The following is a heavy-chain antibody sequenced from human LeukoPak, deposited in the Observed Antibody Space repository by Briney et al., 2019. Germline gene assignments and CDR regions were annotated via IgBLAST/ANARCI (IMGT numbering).Heavy chain of an antibody. J-gene: IGHJ6*04. V-gene: IGHV3-48*03. CDR3: AELVITMIGGV. CDR1: GFTFSSYE. D-gene: IGHD3-10*02. Sequence: PGGSLRLSCAASGFTFSSYEMNWVRQAPGKGLEWVSYISSSGSTIYYAHSVKGRFTISRDNAKNSLYLQMNSLRAEDTAVYDCAELVITMIGGVWGKGTTVTISS. CDR2: ISSSGSTI.